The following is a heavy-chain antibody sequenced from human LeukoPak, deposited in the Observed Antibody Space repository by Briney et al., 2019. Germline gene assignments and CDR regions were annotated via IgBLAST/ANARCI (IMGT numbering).Heavy chain of an antibody. Sequence: SETLSLTCTVSGGSISSYYWSWIRQPPGKGLEWIGYIYHSGSTYYNPSLKSRVTISVDRSKNQFSLKLSSVTAADTAVYYCARATYDILTGHVFDIWGQGTMVTVSS. V-gene: IGHV4-59*12. D-gene: IGHD3-9*01. J-gene: IGHJ3*02. CDR3: ARATYDILTGHVFDI. CDR2: IYHSGST. CDR1: GGSISSYY.